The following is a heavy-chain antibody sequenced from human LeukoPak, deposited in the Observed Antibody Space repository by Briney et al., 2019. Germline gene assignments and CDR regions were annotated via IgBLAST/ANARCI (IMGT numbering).Heavy chain of an antibody. CDR1: GYTFTSYG. D-gene: IGHD2-8*01. J-gene: IGHJ4*02. Sequence: ASVKVSCKASGYTFTSYGISWVRQAPGQGLEWMGWISAYNGNTNYAQKFQGRVTITADESTSTAYMELSSLRSEDTAVYYCARESSCTNGVCYRRPYYFDYWGQGTLVTVSS. CDR2: ISAYNGNT. CDR3: ARESSCTNGVCYRRPYYFDY. V-gene: IGHV1-18*01.